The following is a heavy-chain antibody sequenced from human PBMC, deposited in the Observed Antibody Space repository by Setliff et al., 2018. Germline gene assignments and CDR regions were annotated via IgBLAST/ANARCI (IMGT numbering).Heavy chain of an antibody. CDR1: GGSISSNY. CDR2: IYSSGRA. V-gene: IGHV4-4*07. D-gene: IGHD6-19*01. J-gene: IGHJ4*02. CDR3: ARGRAGHSGH. Sequence: PSETLSLTCTVSGGSISSNYWTWIRQFAGKGLEWIGRIYSSGRATYNPSLKSRVTMSVDTSKNQFSLKLSAVTAADTAVYYCARGRAGHSGHWGQGTLVTVSS.